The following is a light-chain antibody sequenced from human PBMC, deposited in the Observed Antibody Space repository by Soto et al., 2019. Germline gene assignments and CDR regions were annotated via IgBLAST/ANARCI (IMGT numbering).Light chain of an antibody. Sequence: QSALTQPPSASGSPGQSVTISCTGTSSDVGGYNYVSWYQQHPGKAPRLMIYEVSKRPSGVPDRFSGSKSGNTASLTVSGLQAEDEADYYGSSYAGYNILYVFGTGTKLTVL. CDR3: SSYAGYNILYV. CDR2: EVS. J-gene: IGLJ1*01. CDR1: SSDVGGYNY. V-gene: IGLV2-8*01.